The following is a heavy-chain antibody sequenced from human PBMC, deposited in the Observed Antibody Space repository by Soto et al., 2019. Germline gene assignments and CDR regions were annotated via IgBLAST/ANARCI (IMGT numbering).Heavy chain of an antibody. Sequence: GGSLRLSCAVSGFTFSSYAMSWVRQAPGKGLEWVSAISGSGGSTYYADSVKGRFTISRDNSKNTLYLQMNSLRAEDTAVYYCAKDPYDSSGYYFFDYWGQGTLVTVSS. CDR1: GFTFSSYA. V-gene: IGHV3-23*01. J-gene: IGHJ4*02. CDR2: ISGSGGST. CDR3: AKDPYDSSGYYFFDY. D-gene: IGHD3-22*01.